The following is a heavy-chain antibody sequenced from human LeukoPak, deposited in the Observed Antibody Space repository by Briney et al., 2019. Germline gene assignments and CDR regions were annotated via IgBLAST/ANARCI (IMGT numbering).Heavy chain of an antibody. CDR2: INSDGSAT. Sequence: GGSLRLSCAASGFPFSSYWMHWVRQVPGKGLLWVSRINSDGSATIYADSVRGRFTISRDNAKDTLYLQMSGLRVEDTAVYYCTRGQCNGRVCYSSLYDSWGQGTLVTVSS. V-gene: IGHV3-74*01. D-gene: IGHD2-8*02. CDR3: TRGQCNGRVCYSSLYDS. J-gene: IGHJ4*02. CDR1: GFPFSSYW.